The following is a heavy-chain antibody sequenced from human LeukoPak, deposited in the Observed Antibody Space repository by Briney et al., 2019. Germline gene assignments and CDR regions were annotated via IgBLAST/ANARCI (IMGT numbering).Heavy chain of an antibody. CDR1: GGSFSGYY. D-gene: IGHD2-15*01. J-gene: IGHJ6*03. CDR2: INHSGST. CDR3: ARGVARSYYYYMDV. Sequence: PSETLSLTCAVYGGSFSGYYWSWIRQPPGKGLEWIGEINHSGSTNYNPSLKSRVTISVDTSKNQFSLKLSSVTAADTAVYYCARGVARSYYYYMDVWGKGTTVTISS. V-gene: IGHV4-34*01.